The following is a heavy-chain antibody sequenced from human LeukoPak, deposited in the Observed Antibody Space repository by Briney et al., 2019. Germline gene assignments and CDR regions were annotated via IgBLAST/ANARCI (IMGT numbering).Heavy chain of an antibody. J-gene: IGHJ6*02. CDR3: ARLDEYSSSSRYYGMDV. D-gene: IGHD6-6*01. CDR2: IIPIFGTA. Sequence: SVKVSCKAPGGTFSSYGISWVRQAPGQGLEWMGGIIPIFGTANYAQKFQGRVTITADESTSTAYMELSSLRSEDTAVYYCARLDEYSSSSRYYGMDVWGQGTTVTVSS. CDR1: GGTFSSYG. V-gene: IGHV1-69*13.